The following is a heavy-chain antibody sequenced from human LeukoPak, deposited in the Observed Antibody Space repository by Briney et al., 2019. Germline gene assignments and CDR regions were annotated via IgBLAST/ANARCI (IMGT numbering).Heavy chain of an antibody. D-gene: IGHD3-22*01. J-gene: IGHJ4*02. CDR2: ISAYNGNT. CDR3: ARSYYYDSSGYEFDY. Sequence: ASVKVSCKASGYTFTSYGISWVRQAPGQGLEWMGWISAYNGNTNYAQKLQGRVTMTTDTSTSTAYMELRSLRSDDTAVYYCARSYYYDSSGYEFDYWGQGTLVTVS. V-gene: IGHV1-18*01. CDR1: GYTFTSYG.